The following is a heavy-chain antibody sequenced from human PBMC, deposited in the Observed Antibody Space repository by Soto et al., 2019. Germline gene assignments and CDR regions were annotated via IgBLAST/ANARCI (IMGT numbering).Heavy chain of an antibody. D-gene: IGHD3-22*01. CDR3: ARSGPYDSSGYVPY. Sequence: ASVKVSCKASGYTFISYGINWVRQAPGQGLEWMGWISAYNGNTNYAQKLQGRVTMTTDTSTSTAYMELRSLRSDDTAVYYCARSGPYDSSGYVPYWGQGTLVTVSS. V-gene: IGHV1-18*04. J-gene: IGHJ4*02. CDR1: GYTFISYG. CDR2: ISAYNGNT.